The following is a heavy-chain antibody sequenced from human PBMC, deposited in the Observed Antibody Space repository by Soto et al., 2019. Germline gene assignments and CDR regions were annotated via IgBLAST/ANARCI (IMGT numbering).Heavy chain of an antibody. D-gene: IGHD3-9*01. CDR3: VSPDILTGLGSDYYYYGMDV. CDR1: GGTFSSYA. J-gene: IGHJ6*02. V-gene: IGHV1-69*13. Sequence: ASVKVSCKASGGTFSSYAISWVRQAPGQGLEWMGGIIPIFGTANYAQKFQGRVTITADESTSTAYMELSSLRSEDTAVYYCVSPDILTGLGSDYYYYGMDVRGQGTTVTVSS. CDR2: IIPIFGTA.